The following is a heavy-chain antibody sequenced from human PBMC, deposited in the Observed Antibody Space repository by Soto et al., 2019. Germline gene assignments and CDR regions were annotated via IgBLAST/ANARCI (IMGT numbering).Heavy chain of an antibody. CDR1: VGSISSYY. D-gene: IGHD2-8*01. J-gene: IGHJ4*02. CDR2: IYYSGST. CDR3: ARSTNTIGKVDY. V-gene: IGHV4-59*01. Sequence: SETLSLTCTVSVGSISSYYWSWIRQPPGKGLEWIGYIYYSGSTNYNPSLKSRVTISVDTSKNQFSLKLSSVTAADTAVYYCARSTNTIGKVDYWGQGTLVTVSS.